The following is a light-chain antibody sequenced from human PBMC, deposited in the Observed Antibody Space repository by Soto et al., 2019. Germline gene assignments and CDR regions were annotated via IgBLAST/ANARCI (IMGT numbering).Light chain of an antibody. CDR3: QQHSNI. CDR2: DAS. V-gene: IGKV3D-20*02. CDR1: QSVSSRR. J-gene: IGKJ3*01. Sequence: DIVLTQSPGTLSLSPGETATLSCRASQSVSSRRLAWYQQKPGQAPRLLIYDASNRATGIPARFSGSGSGTDFTLTISSLEPEDFAIYYCQQHSNIFGPGTKVDIK.